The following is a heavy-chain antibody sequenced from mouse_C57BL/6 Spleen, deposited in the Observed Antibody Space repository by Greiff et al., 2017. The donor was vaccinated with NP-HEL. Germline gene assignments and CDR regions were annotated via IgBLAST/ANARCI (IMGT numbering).Heavy chain of an antibody. CDR2: IYPRDGRT. J-gene: IGHJ4*01. V-gene: IGHV1-85*01. Sequence: QVQLQQSGPELVKPGASVKLSCKASGYTFTSYDINWVKQRPGQGLEWIGWIYPRDGRTQYNEKFKGKATLTVDTSSSIAYMELHSLTSEDSAVYFCARRPLRGAMDYWGQGTSVTVSS. CDR1: GYTFTSYD. D-gene: IGHD1-1*01. CDR3: ARRPLRGAMDY.